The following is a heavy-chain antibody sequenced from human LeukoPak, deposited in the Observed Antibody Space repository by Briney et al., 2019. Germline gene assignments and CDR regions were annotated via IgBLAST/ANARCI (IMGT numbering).Heavy chain of an antibody. CDR2: IQEDGGEK. CDR3: AKIRRERSDWYERAFDI. J-gene: IGHJ3*02. CDR1: GFTFGSYW. D-gene: IGHD6-19*01. V-gene: IGHV3-7*01. Sequence: SGGSLRLSCVASGFTFGSYWMTWVRQAPGKVLEWVANIQEDGGEKYYVDSVRGRFTISRDNAKNSLFLQMNHLRGEDTAIYYCAKIRRERSDWYERAFDIWGQGTMVTVSS.